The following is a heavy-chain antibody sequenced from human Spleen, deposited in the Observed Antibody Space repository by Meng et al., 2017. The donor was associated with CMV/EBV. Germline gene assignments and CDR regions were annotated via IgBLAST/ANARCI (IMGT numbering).Heavy chain of an antibody. Sequence: GESLKISCTASGFTFSSYWMHWVRQAPGKGLVWVSRSNNDGTITTYADSAQGRFTISRDNAKNTLYLQMNSLRAEDTAAYYCARRGYSSSSEGMDVWGQGTTVTVSS. CDR3: ARRGYSSSSEGMDV. CDR2: SNNDGTIT. D-gene: IGHD6-6*01. V-gene: IGHV3-74*01. CDR1: GFTFSSYW. J-gene: IGHJ6*02.